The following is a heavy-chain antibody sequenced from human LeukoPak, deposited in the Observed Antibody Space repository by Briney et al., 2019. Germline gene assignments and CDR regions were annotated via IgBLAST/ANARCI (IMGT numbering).Heavy chain of an antibody. J-gene: IGHJ4*02. D-gene: IGHD3-22*01. Sequence: GSLRLSCAASGFTVSSYYMSWVRQAPGKGLEWVSAISGSGGSTYYADSVKGRFTISRDNSKNTLYLQMNSLRAEDTAVYYCAKAEPEYYYDSSGYYDYWGQGTLVTVSS. V-gene: IGHV3-23*01. CDR1: GFTVSSYY. CDR3: AKAEPEYYYDSSGYYDY. CDR2: ISGSGGST.